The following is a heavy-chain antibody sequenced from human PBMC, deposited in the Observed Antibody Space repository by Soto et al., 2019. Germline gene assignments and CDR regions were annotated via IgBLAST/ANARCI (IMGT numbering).Heavy chain of an antibody. J-gene: IGHJ6*02. CDR3: ATSPAAPLYYYGMDV. Sequence: GGSLRLSCAASGFTFSSYSMNWVRQAPGKGLEWVSSISSSSSYIYYADSVKGRFTISRDNAKNSLYLQMNSLRAEDTAVYYCATSPAAPLYYYGMDVWGQGTTVTVSS. CDR1: GFTFSSYS. V-gene: IGHV3-21*01. CDR2: ISSSSSYI. D-gene: IGHD2-2*01.